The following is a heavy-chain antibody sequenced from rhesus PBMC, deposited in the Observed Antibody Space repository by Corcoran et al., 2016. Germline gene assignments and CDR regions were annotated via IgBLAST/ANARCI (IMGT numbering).Heavy chain of an antibody. V-gene: IGHV4-65*01. CDR2: NQGITEPP. CDR3: ARHTPGGGGRTVRFDV. CDR1: GDSISGDKW. D-gene: IGHD1-44*01. Sequence: QVQLQESGPGLVKPSETLSLTCAVFGDSISGDKWWSWIRQPPGNGLGGIGYNQGITEPPYYNPSMKDRVTLSTDTSKSQFSLFLSSLSAADTAVYFGARHTPGGGGRTVRFDVWGPGVLVTVSS. J-gene: IGHJ5-1*01.